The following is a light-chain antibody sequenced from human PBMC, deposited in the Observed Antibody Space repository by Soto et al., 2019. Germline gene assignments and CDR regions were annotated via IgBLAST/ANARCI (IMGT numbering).Light chain of an antibody. CDR1: QYINTR. V-gene: IGKV3-20*01. J-gene: IGKJ5*01. Sequence: EIVLTQSPATLCSFPVYIFTLSSRASQYINTRLAWYQHKPGQSPRLLINGVYTRATGIPDRFSGSGSGTDFTLTISRLEPEDFAIYYCQFYGSSLITFGQGTRLEIK. CDR2: GVY. CDR3: QFYGSSLIT.